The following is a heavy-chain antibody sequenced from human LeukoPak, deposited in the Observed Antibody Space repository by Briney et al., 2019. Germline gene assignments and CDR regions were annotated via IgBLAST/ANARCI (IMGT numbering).Heavy chain of an antibody. J-gene: IGHJ5*02. V-gene: IGHV3-11*04. D-gene: IGHD3-16*02. CDR2: ISSSDSTI. CDR1: GFTFSDYY. Sequence: PGGSLRLSCAASGFTFSDYYMSWIRQAPGKGLEWVSYISSSDSTIHYADSVKGRCTISRDNARNSLYLQMNSLRAEDTAVYYCARDYFTFGGVIVASWGQGTLVTVSS. CDR3: ARDYFTFGGVIVAS.